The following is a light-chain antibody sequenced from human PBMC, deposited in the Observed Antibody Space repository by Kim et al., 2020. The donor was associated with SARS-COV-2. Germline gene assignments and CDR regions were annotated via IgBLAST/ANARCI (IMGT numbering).Light chain of an antibody. Sequence: QSVLTQPASVSGSPGQSITISCTGTSSDVGGYNFVSWYQQHPGKAPKLMIYDVSNRPSGVSNRFSGSKSANTASLTISGLQAEDEAEYYCSSYTSSSTYVFGTGTKVTVL. CDR3: SSYTSSSTYV. J-gene: IGLJ1*01. V-gene: IGLV2-14*03. CDR1: SSDVGGYNF. CDR2: DVS.